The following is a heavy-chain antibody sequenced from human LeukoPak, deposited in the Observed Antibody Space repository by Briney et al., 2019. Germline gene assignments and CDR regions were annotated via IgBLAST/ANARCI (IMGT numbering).Heavy chain of an antibody. CDR3: AKDRRGLSDYYMDV. D-gene: IGHD2/OR15-2a*01. V-gene: IGHV3-43D*03. CDR1: GFTLDDYA. Sequence: GGSLRLSCAASGFTLDDYAMHWVRQAPGKGLEWVSLISWDGGSTYYADSVKGRFTISRDNSENSLYLQMNSLRAEDTALYYCAKDRRGLSDYYMDVWGKGTTVTVSS. CDR2: ISWDGGST. J-gene: IGHJ6*03.